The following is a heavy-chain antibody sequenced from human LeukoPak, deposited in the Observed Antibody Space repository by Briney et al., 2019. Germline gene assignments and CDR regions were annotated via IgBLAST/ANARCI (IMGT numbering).Heavy chain of an antibody. CDR3: ARGGPLSYSGSLYGAFDI. J-gene: IGHJ3*02. V-gene: IGHV3-30-3*01. CDR1: GFTFSSYA. CDR2: ISYDGSNK. D-gene: IGHD1-26*01. Sequence: GGSLRLSCAASGFTFSSYAIHWVRQAPGKGLEWVALISYDGSNKYYADSVKGRFIISRDNSKNTLYLQMNSLRAEDTTMYYCARGGPLSYSGSLYGAFDIWGQGTMVTVSS.